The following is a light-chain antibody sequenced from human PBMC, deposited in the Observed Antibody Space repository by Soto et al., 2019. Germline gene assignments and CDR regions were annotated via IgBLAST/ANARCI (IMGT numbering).Light chain of an antibody. CDR1: QSVSGN. CDR3: QQYNKWLWT. Sequence: EIVMTQSPATLSVSPGERAALSCRASQSVSGNLAWYQQKPGQTPRLLIYGASTRAIGIPARFSGSGSGTEFTLTISSLQSEDFAVYYCQQYNKWLWTFGQGTNVEI. CDR2: GAS. J-gene: IGKJ1*01. V-gene: IGKV3-15*01.